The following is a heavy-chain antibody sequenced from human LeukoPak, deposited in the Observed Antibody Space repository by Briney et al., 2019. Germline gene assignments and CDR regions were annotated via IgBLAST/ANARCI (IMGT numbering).Heavy chain of an antibody. CDR2: FHDSGSA. D-gene: IGHD2-15*01. CDR3: ARDSHSVDTATPRGFDP. Sequence: PSETLSLMRTVSGDSISSYFWSWIREPRGKGREWIGYFHDSGSANYNPSLKRRITMSVDTSKTQFSLTLRSVTAADTAVYYCARDSHSVDTATPRGFDPWGQGTLVTVSS. CDR1: GDSISSYF. J-gene: IGHJ5*02. V-gene: IGHV4-59*01.